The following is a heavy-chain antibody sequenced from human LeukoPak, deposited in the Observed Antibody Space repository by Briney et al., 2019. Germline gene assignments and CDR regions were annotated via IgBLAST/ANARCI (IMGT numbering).Heavy chain of an antibody. CDR1: GFTFSSYS. Sequence: GGSLRLSCAASGFTFSSYSMNWVRQAPGKGREWVSSISSTSSYIYYADSVKGRFSISRDNAKNSLYLQMNSLRAEDTAVYYCARDRPVAGTVGYFDFWGQGTLVTVSS. CDR3: ARDRPVAGTVGYFDF. D-gene: IGHD6-19*01. CDR2: ISSTSSYI. V-gene: IGHV3-21*01. J-gene: IGHJ4*02.